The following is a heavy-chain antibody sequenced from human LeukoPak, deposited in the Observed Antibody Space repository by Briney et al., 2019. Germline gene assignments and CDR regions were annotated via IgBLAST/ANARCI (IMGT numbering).Heavy chain of an antibody. Sequence: GGSLRLSCAASGFTFSSYAMNWVRQASGKGLEWVSYISSSSTTILYADSVKGRFTISRDNAKNSLYLQMNSLRADDTAIYYCARQVGFCSDSTCYFDYWGQGALVTVSS. J-gene: IGHJ4*02. D-gene: IGHD3-22*01. CDR1: GFTFSSYA. V-gene: IGHV3-48*01. CDR2: ISSSSTTI. CDR3: ARQVGFCSDSTCYFDY.